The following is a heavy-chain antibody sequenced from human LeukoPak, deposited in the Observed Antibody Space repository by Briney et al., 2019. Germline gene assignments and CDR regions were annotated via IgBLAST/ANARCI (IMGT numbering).Heavy chain of an antibody. CDR1: GDSISSYY. CDR3: ARDTRGTQTGPVYYFDY. V-gene: IGHV4-4*07. Sequence: SETLSLTCTVSGDSISSYYWGWIRQPAGKGLEWIGRIYTSGSTNYNPSLKSRVTISVDASKNQFSLKLSSVTAADTAVYYCARDTRGTQTGPVYYFDYWGQGTLVTVSS. D-gene: IGHD7-27*01. J-gene: IGHJ4*02. CDR2: IYTSGST.